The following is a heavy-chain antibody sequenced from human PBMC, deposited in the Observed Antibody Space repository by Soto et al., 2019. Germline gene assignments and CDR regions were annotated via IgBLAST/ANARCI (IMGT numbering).Heavy chain of an antibody. J-gene: IGHJ4*02. CDR1: GFTFSNYA. V-gene: IGHV3-23*01. D-gene: IGHD3-10*01. CDR3: AKDSRVTMVRGVIIPPGY. CDR2: ISGSDGST. Sequence: GGSLRLSCVASGFTFSNYAMSWVRQAPGKGLEWVSAISGSDGSTYYADSVKGRFTISRDNSKNILYLQMNSLRAEDTAVYYCAKDSRVTMVRGVIIPPGYWGQGTLVTVSS.